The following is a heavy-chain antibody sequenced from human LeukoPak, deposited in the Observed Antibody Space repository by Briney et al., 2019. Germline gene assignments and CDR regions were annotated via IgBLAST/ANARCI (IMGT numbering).Heavy chain of an antibody. CDR2: VYHSGST. V-gene: IGHV4-59*08. CDR1: GGSIGSYS. J-gene: IGHJ3*02. Sequence: SETLSLTCTVSGGSIGSYSWNWIRQSPGTGLEWIGYVYHSGSTMYNPSLRSRVTISVDTSKNQFSLKLSSVTAADTAVYYCARLKARDAFDIWGQGTMVTVSS. CDR3: ARLKARDAFDI.